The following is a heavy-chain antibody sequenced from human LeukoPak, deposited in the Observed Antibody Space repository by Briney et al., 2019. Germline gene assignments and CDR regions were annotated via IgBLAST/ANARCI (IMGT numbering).Heavy chain of an antibody. V-gene: IGHV4-34*01. CDR3: ARGGKATVVTM. D-gene: IGHD4-23*01. Sequence: SETLSLTCAVYGGSFSGYYWSWIRQPPGKGLEWIGEINHSGSTNYNPSLKSRVTISVDTSKNQFSVKLTSVTAADTAVYYCARGGKATVVTMWGQGILVTVSS. J-gene: IGHJ4*02. CDR2: INHSGST. CDR1: GGSFSGYY.